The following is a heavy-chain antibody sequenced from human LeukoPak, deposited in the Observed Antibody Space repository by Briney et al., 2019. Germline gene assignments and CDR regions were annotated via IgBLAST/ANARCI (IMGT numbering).Heavy chain of an antibody. CDR3: ARGSHSSSWYFDY. J-gene: IGHJ4*02. V-gene: IGHV6-1*01. D-gene: IGHD6-13*01. CDR1: GDRVSSNSPT. CDR2: TYYRSNWYN. Sequence: SQTLSLTCAISGDRVSSNSPTWTWISQSPSRGLEWLARTYYRSNWYNDYALSVKRRITINPDTSNNQFSLQLNSVTPEDTAVYYCARGSHSSSWYFDYWGQGTLVTVSS.